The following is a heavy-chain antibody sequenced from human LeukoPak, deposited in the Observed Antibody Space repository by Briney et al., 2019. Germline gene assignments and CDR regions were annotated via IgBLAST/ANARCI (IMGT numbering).Heavy chain of an antibody. J-gene: IGHJ4*02. CDR3: ARTAVAGILPFDY. Sequence: SETLSLTCTVSGGSVSSGSYYWSWIRQPPGKGLEWIGYIYYSGSTNYNPSLKSRVTISVDTSKNQLSLKLSSVTAADTAVYYCARTAVAGILPFDYWGQGTLVTVSS. V-gene: IGHV4-61*01. D-gene: IGHD6-19*01. CDR2: IYYSGST. CDR1: GGSVSSGSYY.